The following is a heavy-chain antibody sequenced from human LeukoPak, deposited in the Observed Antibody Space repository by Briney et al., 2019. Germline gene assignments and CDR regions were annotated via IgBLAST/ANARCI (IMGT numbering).Heavy chain of an antibody. CDR3: ATWAFYHNLDV. V-gene: IGHV3-43*02. CDR1: GFTIGPYA. Sequence: GGSLRLSCAASGFTIGPYAMYWVRQGPGRGLEWVSVIKADGSGTFYADSVRGRFTTSRDNSKNSLYLQMNSPTSEDTALYYCATWAFYHNLDVWGQGTTVIVSS. J-gene: IGHJ6*02. D-gene: IGHD2/OR15-2a*01. CDR2: IKADGSGT.